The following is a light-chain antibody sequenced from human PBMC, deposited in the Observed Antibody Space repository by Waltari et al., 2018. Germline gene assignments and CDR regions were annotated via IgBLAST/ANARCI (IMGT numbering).Light chain of an antibody. CDR2: EVK. CDR1: TSDIGAYDL. Sequence: HSALTQPASVSGSPGQSISIPCAGTTSDIGAYDLVSWYQNYPGKAPKLIIYEVKNRPSDISPRFSASKSCDTAALTISGLQAEDEAEYYCASYVNSFALVFGGGTKVSVL. J-gene: IGLJ2*01. V-gene: IGLV2-14*01. CDR3: ASYVNSFALV.